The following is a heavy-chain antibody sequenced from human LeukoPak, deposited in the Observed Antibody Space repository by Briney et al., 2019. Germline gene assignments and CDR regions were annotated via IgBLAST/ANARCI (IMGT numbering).Heavy chain of an antibody. Sequence: SSETLSLTCTVSGGSISSYYWSWIRQPPGKGLEWIGYIYYSGSTNYNPSLKSRVTISVDTSKNQFSLKLSSVTAADTAVYYCARGRQRITIFTYWGQGTLVTVSS. CDR1: GGSISSYY. CDR2: IYYSGST. CDR3: ARGRQRITIFTY. J-gene: IGHJ4*02. V-gene: IGHV4-59*12. D-gene: IGHD3-3*01.